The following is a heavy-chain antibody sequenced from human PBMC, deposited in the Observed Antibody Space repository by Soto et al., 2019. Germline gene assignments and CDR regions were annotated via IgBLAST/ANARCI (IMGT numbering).Heavy chain of an antibody. CDR3: AKDATTTSYYDFWSGYYSFDY. V-gene: IGHV3-23*01. CDR1: GFTFSSYA. J-gene: IGHJ4*02. Sequence: EVQLLESGGGLVQPGGSLRLSCAASGFTFSSYAMSWVRQAPGKGLEWVSAISGSGGSTYYADSVKGRFTISRDKSKNTLYLQMNSLRAEDTAVYYCAKDATTTSYYDFWSGYYSFDYWGQGTLVTVSS. D-gene: IGHD3-3*01. CDR2: ISGSGGST.